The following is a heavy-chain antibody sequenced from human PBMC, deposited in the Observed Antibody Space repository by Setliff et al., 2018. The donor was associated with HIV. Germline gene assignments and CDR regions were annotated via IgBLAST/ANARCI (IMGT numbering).Heavy chain of an antibody. CDR2: AYTGGST. CDR1: GVTISSHF. J-gene: IGHJ3*02. V-gene: IGHV4-4*07. CDR3: ARDGGLTDAFDI. Sequence: SETLSLTCSVSGVTISSHFWTWIRQPAGKGLEWIGRAYTGGSTNYNPSLKSRVSMSVDTSKNQFSLKLSSVTAADTAVYYCARDGGLTDAFDIWGQGTMVTVSS. D-gene: IGHD3-16*01.